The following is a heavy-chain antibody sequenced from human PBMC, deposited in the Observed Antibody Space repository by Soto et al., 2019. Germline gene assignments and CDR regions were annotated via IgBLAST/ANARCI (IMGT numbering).Heavy chain of an antibody. V-gene: IGHV4-59*01. CDR3: ARDSPYYGSGSYPRPYSSHY. CDR1: GGSISSYY. D-gene: IGHD3-10*01. Sequence: SETLSLTCTVSGGSISSYYWSWIRQPPGKGLEWIGYIYYSGSTNYNPSLKSRVTISVDTSKNQFSLKLSSVTAADTAVYYCARDSPYYGSGSYPRPYSSHYRGPGPLVTVSS. CDR2: IYYSGST. J-gene: IGHJ4*02.